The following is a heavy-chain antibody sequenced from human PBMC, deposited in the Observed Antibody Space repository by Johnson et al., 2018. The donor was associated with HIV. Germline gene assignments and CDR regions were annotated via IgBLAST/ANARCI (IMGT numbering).Heavy chain of an antibody. CDR2: ISYDGSNK. Sequence: VQLVESGGGVVQPGRSLRLSCAASGFTFSSYAMHWVRQAPGKGLEWVAVISYDGSNKYFADSVKGRFTISRDNSKNTLYLQMNSLKTEDTAVYYCTTARNRLWSSSGWTGFWAFDIWGQGTMVTVSS. CDR1: GFTFSSYA. CDR3: TTARNRLWSSSGWTGFWAFDI. V-gene: IGHV3-30*04. D-gene: IGHD6-19*01. J-gene: IGHJ3*02.